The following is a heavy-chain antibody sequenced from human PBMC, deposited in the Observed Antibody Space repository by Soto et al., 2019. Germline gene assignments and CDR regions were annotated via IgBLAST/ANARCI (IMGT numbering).Heavy chain of an antibody. Sequence: EVQLVESGGGLVQPGGSLRLSCAASGFTFKNYWMSWVRQAPGKGLEWVANIKEDGSEKYYVDSVKGRFTIFRDNVENSLDLQMNSLRAEDTAVYYCTRDQGPYTNYAVYWGPGTLVSVSS. V-gene: IGHV3-7*01. J-gene: IGHJ4*02. CDR3: TRDQGPYTNYAVY. D-gene: IGHD4-4*01. CDR1: GFTFKNYW. CDR2: IKEDGSEK.